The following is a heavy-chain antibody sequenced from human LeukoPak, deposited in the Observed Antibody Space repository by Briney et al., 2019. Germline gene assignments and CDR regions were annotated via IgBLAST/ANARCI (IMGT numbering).Heavy chain of an antibody. J-gene: IGHJ6*02. CDR1: VGSTSHCY. CDR2: IYYSVTT. D-gene: IGHD4-17*01. CDR3: AREDPQTTLPERMHV. V-gene: IGHV4-59*01. Sequence: SETLSVTCTGTVGSTSHCYWRGIRQSPGRGREGMGYIYYSVTTNYNPPLKRRVTIPLDTPRNQFSLQLRSVTAADTAVYYCAREDPQTTLPERMHVWRQGPTVIVS.